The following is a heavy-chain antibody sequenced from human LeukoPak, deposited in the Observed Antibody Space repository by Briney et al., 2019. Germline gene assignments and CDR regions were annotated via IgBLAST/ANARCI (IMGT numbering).Heavy chain of an antibody. CDR1: GGSISSYY. CDR2: IYYSGST. Sequence: SETLSLTCTVSGGSISSYYWSWIRQPPGKGLEWIGYIYYSGSTNYNPYLKSRVTISVDTSNNQFSLKLTSVTAADTAVYYCARRLEYWGQGTLVTVSS. J-gene: IGHJ4*02. V-gene: IGHV4-59*01. CDR3: ARRLEY.